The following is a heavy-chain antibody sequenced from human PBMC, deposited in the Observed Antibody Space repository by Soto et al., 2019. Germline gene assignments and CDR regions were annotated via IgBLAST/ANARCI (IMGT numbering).Heavy chain of an antibody. J-gene: IGHJ6*02. V-gene: IGHV5-10-1*01. CDR2: IDPSDSYT. CDR1: GYSFTSYW. CDR3: ARLPSSSATMDV. D-gene: IGHD3-10*01. Sequence: PGESLKISCKGSGYSFTSYWISWVRQMPGKGLEWMGRIDPSDSYTNDSPSFQGHVTISADKSISTAYLQWSSLKASDTAMYYCARLPSSSATMDVWGQGTTVTVSS.